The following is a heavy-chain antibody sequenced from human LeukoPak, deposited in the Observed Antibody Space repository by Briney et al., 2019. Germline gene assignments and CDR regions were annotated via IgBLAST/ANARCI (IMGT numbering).Heavy chain of an antibody. V-gene: IGHV1-46*01. CDR2: INPSGGST. J-gene: IGHJ5*02. CDR1: GYTFTSYY. D-gene: IGHD1-20*01. CDR3: ARERIIGGSSGRWFDP. Sequence: GASVKVSCKASGYTFTSYYMRWVRQAPGQGLEWMGLINPSGGSTSYAQKFQGRVTMTRDTSTSTVYMELSSLRSEDTAVYYCARERIIGGSSGRWFDPWGQGTLVTVSS.